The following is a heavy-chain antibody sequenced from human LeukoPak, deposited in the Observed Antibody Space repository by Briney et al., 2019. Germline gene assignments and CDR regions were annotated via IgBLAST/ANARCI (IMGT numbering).Heavy chain of an antibody. Sequence: SETLSLTCTVSGGSISSHYWSWIRQPPGKGLEWIGYIYYSGSTNYNPSLKSRVTISIDTSKSQFSLNLSSVTAADTAVYYCARGEDGYITFDPWGQGTLVTVSS. D-gene: IGHD5-24*01. CDR2: IYYSGST. CDR3: ARGEDGYITFDP. J-gene: IGHJ5*02. V-gene: IGHV4-59*11. CDR1: GGSISSHY.